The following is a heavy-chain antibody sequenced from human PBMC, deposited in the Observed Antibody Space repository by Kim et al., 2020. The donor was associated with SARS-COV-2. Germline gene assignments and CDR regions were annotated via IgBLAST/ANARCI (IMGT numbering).Heavy chain of an antibody. J-gene: IGHJ6*02. Sequence: SNPSLKSRVTISVDTSKNQFSLKLSSVTAADTAVYYCARVGYDYAPGMDVWGQGTTVTVSS. V-gene: IGHV4-34*01. CDR3: ARVGYDYAPGMDV. D-gene: IGHD3-16*01.